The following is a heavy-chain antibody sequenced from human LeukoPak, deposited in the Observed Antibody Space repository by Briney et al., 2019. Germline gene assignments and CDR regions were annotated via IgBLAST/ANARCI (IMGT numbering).Heavy chain of an antibody. CDR1: GFTFNSYW. Sequence: PGGSLRLSCAASGFTFNSYWMHWVRQAPGKGLVWVSRINSDGSSTSHADSVKGRFTISRDNAKNTLYLQMNSLRAEDTAVYYCAKGGPTAYCGGDCYPAFDYWGQGTLVTVSS. J-gene: IGHJ4*02. V-gene: IGHV3-74*01. D-gene: IGHD2-21*02. CDR2: INSDGSST. CDR3: AKGGPTAYCGGDCYPAFDY.